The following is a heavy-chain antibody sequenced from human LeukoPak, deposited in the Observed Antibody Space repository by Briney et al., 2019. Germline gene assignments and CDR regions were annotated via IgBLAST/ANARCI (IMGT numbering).Heavy chain of an antibody. J-gene: IGHJ3*02. CDR1: GFTSSSYW. CDR2: IKEDGSEK. Sequence: GGSLRLSCAASGFTSSSYWMSWVRQAPGKGLEWVANIKEDGSEKYYVDSVKGRFTISRDNAKNSLYLQMNSLRAEDTAVYYCVKDMSGDYGGTGDAFDIWGQGTMVTVSS. V-gene: IGHV3-7*03. D-gene: IGHD4-17*01. CDR3: VKDMSGDYGGTGDAFDI.